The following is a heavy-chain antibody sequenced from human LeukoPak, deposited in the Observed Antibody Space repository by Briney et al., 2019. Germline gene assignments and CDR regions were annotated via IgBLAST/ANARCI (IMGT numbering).Heavy chain of an antibody. CDR1: GYTFIGYY. V-gene: IGHV1-2*02. J-gene: IGHJ4*02. Sequence: GASVKVSCKASGYTFIGYYMHWVRQAPGQGLEWMGWINPNSGGTNYAQKFQGRVTMTRDTSISTAYMELSRLRSDDTAVYYCARDPTLYYDSPFDYWGQGTLVTVSS. CDR3: ARDPTLYYDSPFDY. CDR2: INPNSGGT. D-gene: IGHD3-22*01.